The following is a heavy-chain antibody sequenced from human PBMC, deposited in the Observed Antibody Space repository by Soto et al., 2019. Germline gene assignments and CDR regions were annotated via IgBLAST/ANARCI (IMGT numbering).Heavy chain of an antibody. CDR3: ARQPY. CDR1: GFPFSSNW. Sequence: GGALRLSCTASGFPFSSNWVSWVRQAPGKGLELVANVNPDGSEKNYVDSVKGRFTISRDNTKNSLYLQMDSLRAEDTAVYYCARQPYWGQGTLVTVSS. J-gene: IGHJ4*02. CDR2: VNPDGSEK. V-gene: IGHV3-7*01.